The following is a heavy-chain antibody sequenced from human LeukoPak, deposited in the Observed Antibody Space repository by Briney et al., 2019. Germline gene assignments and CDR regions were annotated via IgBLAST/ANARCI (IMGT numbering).Heavy chain of an antibody. J-gene: IGHJ3*02. V-gene: IGHV4-38-2*02. D-gene: IGHD1-20*01. CDR2: IYNSGST. Sequence: SETLSLTCTVSGYSFNSVYYWAWIRQPPGKGLEWGGSIYNSGSTSYNPSLKSRVTLSLDTSKNQFSLRLTSVTAADTAVYYCARNISGLGLYSHHAYDPAGAFDIWGQGTMVTVSS. CDR1: GYSFNSVYY. CDR3: ARNISGLGLYSHHAYDPAGAFDI.